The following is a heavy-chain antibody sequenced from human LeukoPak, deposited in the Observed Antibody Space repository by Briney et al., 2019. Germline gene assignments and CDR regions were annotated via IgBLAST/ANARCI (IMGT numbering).Heavy chain of an antibody. CDR3: ARGDVDYYYYYYMDV. CDR2: INHSGST. V-gene: IGHV4-34*01. Sequence: PAESLSLAFAVYGRSLGGYYCGSIRQPTGKGLEWIGEINHSGSTNYNPSLKSRVTISADTTKNQFSPKLSAVTAADTAVYYCARGDVDYYYYYYMDVWGKGTTVTVSS. J-gene: IGHJ6*03. CDR1: GRSLGGYY.